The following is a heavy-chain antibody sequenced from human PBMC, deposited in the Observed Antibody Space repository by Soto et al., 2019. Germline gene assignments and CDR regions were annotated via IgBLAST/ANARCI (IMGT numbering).Heavy chain of an antibody. CDR3: ARERTGTTSMDV. J-gene: IGHJ6*02. CDR1: GYTFTSYD. CDR2: MNPNSGNT. D-gene: IGHD1-1*01. Sequence: QVQLVQSGAEVKKPGASVKVSCKASGYTFTSYDINWVRQATGQGLEWMGWMNPNSGNTGYAQKYRGRVTMTRNTSISTAYMELSSLRSEDTAVYYCARERTGTTSMDVWGQGTTVTVSS. V-gene: IGHV1-8*01.